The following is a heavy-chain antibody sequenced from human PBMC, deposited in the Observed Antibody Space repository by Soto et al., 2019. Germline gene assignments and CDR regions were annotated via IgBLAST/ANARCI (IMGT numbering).Heavy chain of an antibody. CDR3: AKDLAGYAWNIGGWFAT. V-gene: IGHV3-30*18. CDR1: GFTFSAFG. Sequence: LRLSCAASGFTFSAFGMHWVRQAPGKGLEWVAVIAYDGDKKYYANSVKGRFIISRDNSRNTAHLDMNSLRPEDTAVYYCAKDLAGYAWNIGGWFATWGQGTQVTVSS. J-gene: IGHJ5*02. D-gene: IGHD3-16*01. CDR2: IAYDGDKK.